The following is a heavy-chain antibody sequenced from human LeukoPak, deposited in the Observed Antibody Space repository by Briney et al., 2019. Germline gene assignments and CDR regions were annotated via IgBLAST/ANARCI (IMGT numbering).Heavy chain of an antibody. CDR2: MNPNSGNT. CDR1: GYTFTSYD. J-gene: IGHJ4*02. V-gene: IGHV1-8*01. D-gene: IGHD6-19*01. Sequence: GASVKVSCTASGYTFTSYDINWVRQATGQGLEWMGWMNPNSGNTGYAQKFQGRVTMTRNTSISTAYMELSSLRSEDTAVYYCARGLINEWLVYGYYFDYWGQGTLVTVSS. CDR3: ARGLINEWLVYGYYFDY.